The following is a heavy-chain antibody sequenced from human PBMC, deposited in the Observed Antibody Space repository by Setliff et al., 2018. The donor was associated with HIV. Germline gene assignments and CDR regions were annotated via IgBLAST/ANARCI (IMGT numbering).Heavy chain of an antibody. V-gene: IGHV4-4*09. Sequence: SETLSLTCTVSGGSISSYYWSWIRQPPGKGLEWSGNIHSSGSTNYNPSLKSRVTMSIDTSKNQFSLGLRSLTAADTAVYYCARGRDGYRYYYYMDVWGKGTTVTVSS. CDR1: GGSISSYY. D-gene: IGHD2-21*02. J-gene: IGHJ6*03. CDR2: IHSSGST. CDR3: ARGRDGYRYYYYMDV.